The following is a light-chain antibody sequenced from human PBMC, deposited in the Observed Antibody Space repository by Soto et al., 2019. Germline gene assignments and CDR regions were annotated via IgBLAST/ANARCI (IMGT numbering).Light chain of an antibody. CDR1: QSVNANF. CDR3: QQYGSSPLT. J-gene: IGKJ4*01. V-gene: IGKV3-20*01. CDR2: AAS. Sequence: EIVLTQSPGTLSLSPGERATLSCRASQSVNANFVAWHQKHAGRAHRLIIYAASNRATGISDRFNGSGYGKDFTLNISRLEPGDSAVYYGQQYGSSPLTFGEWTKVDIK.